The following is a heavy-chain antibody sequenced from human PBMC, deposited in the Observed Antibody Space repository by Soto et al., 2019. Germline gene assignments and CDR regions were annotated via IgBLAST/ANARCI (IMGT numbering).Heavy chain of an antibody. V-gene: IGHV4-59*01. CDR1: GGSISSYY. Sequence: SETLSLTCTVSGGSISSYYWNWIRQPPGKGLEWIGYIYYSGSTNYNPSLKSRVTISVDTSKNQFSLKLTSVTAADTAVYYWARDRKWKGDYGVDVWGQGTTVTVSS. CDR2: IYYSGST. J-gene: IGHJ6*02. D-gene: IGHD1-1*01. CDR3: ARDRKWKGDYGVDV.